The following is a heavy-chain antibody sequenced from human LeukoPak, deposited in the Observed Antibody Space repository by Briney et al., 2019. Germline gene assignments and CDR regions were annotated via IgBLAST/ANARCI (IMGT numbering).Heavy chain of an antibody. CDR1: GGSLSGYY. CDR2: INHSGST. D-gene: IGHD6-19*01. Sequence: SETLSLTCAVYGGSLSGYYWSWIRQPPGKGLEWIGEINHSGSTNYNPSLKSRVTISVDTSKNQFSLKLSSVTAADTAVYYCARGPYSSGSDYWGQGTLVTVSS. V-gene: IGHV4-34*01. CDR3: ARGPYSSGSDY. J-gene: IGHJ4*02.